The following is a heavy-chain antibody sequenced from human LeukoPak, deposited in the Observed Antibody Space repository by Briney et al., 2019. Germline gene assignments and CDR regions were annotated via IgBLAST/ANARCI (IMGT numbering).Heavy chain of an antibody. CDR3: ARHYGP. D-gene: IGHD3-10*01. J-gene: IGHJ4*02. Sequence: SETLSLACVVSGGSINNNKWWSWVRQPPGKGLEWIGSIYYSGNTYYNPSLKSRVTISVDTSKNQFSLKLNSVTATDTAVYYCARHYGPWGQGTLVTVSS. CDR1: GGSINNNKW. CDR2: IYYSGNT. V-gene: IGHV4-39*01.